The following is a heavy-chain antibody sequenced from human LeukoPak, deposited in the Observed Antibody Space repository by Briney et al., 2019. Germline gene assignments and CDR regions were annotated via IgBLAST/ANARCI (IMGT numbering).Heavy chain of an antibody. Sequence: SETLSLTCTVSGYSISSGYYWGWIRQPPGKGLEWIGSGSTYYNPSLKSRVTISVDTSKNQFSLKLSSVTAADTAVYYCARDSRISWYFLWGQGTLVTVSS. CDR3: ARDSRISWYFL. D-gene: IGHD6-13*01. V-gene: IGHV4-38-2*02. CDR1: GYSISSGYY. CDR2: SGST. J-gene: IGHJ4*02.